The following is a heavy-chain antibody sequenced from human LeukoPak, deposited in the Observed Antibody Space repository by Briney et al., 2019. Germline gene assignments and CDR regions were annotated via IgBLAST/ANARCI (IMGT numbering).Heavy chain of an antibody. D-gene: IGHD3-10*01. V-gene: IGHV3-64D*06. CDR2: INDNGGST. J-gene: IGHJ4*02. CDR1: GFNFSKYG. CDR3: VRSGSYYTNYFDY. Sequence: GGSLRLSCSASGFNFSKYGMHWVRQAPGKGLQYVSVINDNGGSTYYADSVKGRFTISRDNSKNTLYLQMTSLRVEDTAVYYCVRSGSYYTNYFDYWGQGTLVTVSS.